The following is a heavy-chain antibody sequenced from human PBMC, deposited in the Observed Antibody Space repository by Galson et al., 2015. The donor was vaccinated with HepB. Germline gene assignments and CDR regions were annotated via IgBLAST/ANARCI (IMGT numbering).Heavy chain of an antibody. CDR1: GFSFSSYG. V-gene: IGHV3-30*18. D-gene: IGHD3-10*01. J-gene: IGHJ4*02. CDR3: AKDLFTDTIVRGFIDH. Sequence: SLRLSCASSGFSFSSYGMHWVRQAPGKGLEWVAVISYDGSNKNYADSVKGRFTISRDNSKNTLLLQMNSLRVEDTAVYYCAKDLFTDTIVRGFIDHWGQGTLVTVSS. CDR2: ISYDGSNK.